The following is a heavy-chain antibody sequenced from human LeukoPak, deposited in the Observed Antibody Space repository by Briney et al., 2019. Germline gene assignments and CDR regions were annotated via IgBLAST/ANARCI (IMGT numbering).Heavy chain of an antibody. CDR1: GFTFDDYG. V-gene: IGHV3-7*01. CDR2: IKQDGSEK. Sequence: GGSLRLSCAASGFTFDDYGMSWVRQAPGKGLEWVANIKQDGSEKSYVDSVKGRFTISRDNAKNSLYLQMNSLRAEDTAVYYCARDRQWLKYWGQGTLVTVSS. J-gene: IGHJ4*02. D-gene: IGHD6-19*01. CDR3: ARDRQWLKY.